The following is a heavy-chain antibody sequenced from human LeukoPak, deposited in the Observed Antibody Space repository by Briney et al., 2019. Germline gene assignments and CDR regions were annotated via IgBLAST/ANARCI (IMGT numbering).Heavy chain of an antibody. V-gene: IGHV1-2*02. J-gene: IGHJ6*03. CDR1: GYTFTGYY. CDR2: INPNSGGT. D-gene: IGHD6-19*01. Sequence: GASVKVSCKASGYTFTGYYMHWVRQAPGQGLEWMGWINPNSGGTNYAQKFQGRVTMTRDTSISTAYMELSRLRSDDTAVYYCARSGSYSSGWPNHNYYYYMDVWGKGTTVTVSS. CDR3: ARSGSYSSGWPNHNYYYYMDV.